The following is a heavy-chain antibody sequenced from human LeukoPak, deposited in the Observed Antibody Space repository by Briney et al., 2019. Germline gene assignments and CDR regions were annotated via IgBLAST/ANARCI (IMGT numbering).Heavy chain of an antibody. Sequence: PSETLSLTCTVSGGSISSSSYYWSWIRQPPGKGLEWIGEINHSGSTNYNPSLKSRVTISVDTSKNQFSLKLSSVTAADTAVYYCARAIRYSYIDYWGQGTLVTVSS. V-gene: IGHV4-39*07. CDR1: GGSISSSSYY. CDR2: INHSGST. CDR3: ARAIRYSYIDY. J-gene: IGHJ4*02. D-gene: IGHD4-11*01.